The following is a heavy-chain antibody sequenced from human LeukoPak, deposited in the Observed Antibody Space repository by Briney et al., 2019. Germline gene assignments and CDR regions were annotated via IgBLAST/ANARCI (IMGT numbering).Heavy chain of an antibody. CDR3: ARGDYSSSSGGDY. CDR1: GYTFTGYY. V-gene: IGHV1-2*02. J-gene: IGHJ4*02. D-gene: IGHD6-13*01. Sequence: ASVKVSCKASGYTFTGYYMHWVRQAPGQGLEWMGWINPNSAGTNYAQKFQGRVTMTRDTSISTAYMELSRLRSDDTAVYYCARGDYSSSSGGDYWGQGTLVTVSS. CDR2: INPNSAGT.